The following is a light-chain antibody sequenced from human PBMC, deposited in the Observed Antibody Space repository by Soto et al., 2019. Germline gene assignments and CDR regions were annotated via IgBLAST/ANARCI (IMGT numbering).Light chain of an antibody. V-gene: IGKV3-15*01. CDR2: GAS. Sequence: EIVMTQSPATLSVSPGERATLSCSASQSIGTNLAWYQQRPGQAPRLLVYGASTRATGIPARLSGIGSGTEFTLTITRLQSEDFAVYYCQQHSDCPRYTSGQGTKLEI. CDR1: QSIGTN. CDR3: QQHSDCPRYT. J-gene: IGKJ2*01.